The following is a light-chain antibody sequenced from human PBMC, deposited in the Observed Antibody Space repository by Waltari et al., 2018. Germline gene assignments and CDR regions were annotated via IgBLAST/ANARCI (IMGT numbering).Light chain of an antibody. CDR1: SRDVGDYNY. J-gene: IGLJ2*01. V-gene: IGLV2-11*01. Sequence: QSPLTQPPSLSGSPGSSVTISWTGTSRDVGDYNYVPLYQQHPDKAPKLMIYDVTKRPSGVPDRFSGSKSGNAASLTISGLQAEDEADYYCCSYAGRYTFDVVFGGGTKLTVL. CDR3: CSYAGRYTFDVV. CDR2: DVT.